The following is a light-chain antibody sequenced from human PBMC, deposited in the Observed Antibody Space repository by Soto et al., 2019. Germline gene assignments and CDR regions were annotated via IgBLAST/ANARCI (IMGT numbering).Light chain of an antibody. J-gene: IGKJ1*01. Sequence: EVVLTQSPGIMYLSPGERATLSCRASQTVGRSYFAWYQQKPGQAPRLLIFGTSTRATGIPDRFSGGGSGTEFTLTISRLDPEDFAVYYCQQYDSTPPWTFGQGTRVEVK. V-gene: IGKV3-20*01. CDR1: QTVGRSY. CDR2: GTS. CDR3: QQYDSTPPWT.